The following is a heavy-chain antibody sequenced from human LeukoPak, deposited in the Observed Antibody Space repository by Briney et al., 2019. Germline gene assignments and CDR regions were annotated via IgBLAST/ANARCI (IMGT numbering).Heavy chain of an antibody. CDR1: GFTFSSYS. J-gene: IGHJ3*02. V-gene: IGHV3-21*01. D-gene: IGHD1-26*01. Sequence: GGSLRLSCAASGFTFSSYSMNWVRQTPGKGLEWVSSISSSSTYIYYADSVKGRFTISRDNSKNTLYLQMNSLRAEDTAVYYCARVQYSGTYSDAFDIWGQGTMVTVSS. CDR2: ISSSSTYI. CDR3: ARVQYSGTYSDAFDI.